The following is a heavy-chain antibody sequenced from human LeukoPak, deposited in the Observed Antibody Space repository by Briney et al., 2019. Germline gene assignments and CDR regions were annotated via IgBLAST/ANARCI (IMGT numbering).Heavy chain of an antibody. D-gene: IGHD4-17*01. CDR3: ARAADYGDFLNY. CDR2: ISYDGSNE. J-gene: IGHJ4*02. V-gene: IGHV3-30*04. CDR1: GFTFSTYA. Sequence: GGSLRLSCTASGFTFSTYAMGWVRQAPGKGLEWVALISYDGSNEYYADSVKGRFTISRDSSKNTLYMQMNSLRPEDTAVYYCARAADYGDFLNYWGQGTLVTVSS.